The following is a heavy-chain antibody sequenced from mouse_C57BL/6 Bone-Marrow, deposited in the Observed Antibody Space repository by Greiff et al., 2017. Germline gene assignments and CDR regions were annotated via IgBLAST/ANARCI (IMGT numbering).Heavy chain of an antibody. V-gene: IGHV1-64*01. CDR2: IHPNSGST. CDR3: APLTGLFDY. Sequence: QVQLKQPGAELVKPGASVKLSCKASGYTFTSYWMHWVKQRPGQGLEWIGMIHPNSGSTNYNEKFKSKATLTVDKSSSTAYMQLSSLTSEDSAVYYCAPLTGLFDYWGQGTTLTVSS. CDR1: GYTFTSYW. J-gene: IGHJ2*01. D-gene: IGHD4-1*01.